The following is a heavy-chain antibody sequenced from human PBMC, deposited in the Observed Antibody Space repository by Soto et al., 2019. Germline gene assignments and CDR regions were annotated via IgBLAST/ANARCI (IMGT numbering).Heavy chain of an antibody. CDR2: IYYSGST. CDR3: ARHFSVDYFDY. V-gene: IGHV4-31*03. J-gene: IGHJ4*02. CDR1: GGSISSGGYF. Sequence: SETLSLTCTVSGGSISSGGYFWSWIRQHPGKGLEWIGYIYYSGSTYYNPSLKSRVTISVDTSKNQFSLKLSSVTAADTAVYYCARHFSVDYFDYWGQGALVTVSS.